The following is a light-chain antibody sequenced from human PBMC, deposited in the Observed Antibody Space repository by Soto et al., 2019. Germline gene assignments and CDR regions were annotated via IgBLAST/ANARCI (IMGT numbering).Light chain of an antibody. CDR2: GVT. CDR1: GXXXGXXXX. Sequence: QSALAQPPSXSGSXXQXXXXXXXXSGXXXGXXXXVSXXQXHPGKXPXXMIFGVTERPSGVXDXFSGSKSGNTASLTXXGXXADDEAVYYCTSYTRDTTYVFGTGTKLTVL. V-gene: IGLV2-8*01. CDR3: TSYTRDTTYV. J-gene: IGLJ1*01.